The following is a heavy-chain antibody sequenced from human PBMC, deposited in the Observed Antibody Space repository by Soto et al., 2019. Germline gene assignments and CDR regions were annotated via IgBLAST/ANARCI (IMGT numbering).Heavy chain of an antibody. CDR3: ARGPLGYCRSASCYYMDV. V-gene: IGHV3-11*01. Sequence: QVQLVESGGGLVKPGGSLRLSCAASGFFFSDYYMSWIRQAPGEGLEWIAYISTSSTFIYYADSMKGRFAISRDNAKNSLYLQMSRLTAEDTALYYCARGPLGYCRSASCYYMDVWGKGTTVTVSS. D-gene: IGHD2-2*01. CDR2: ISTSSTFI. J-gene: IGHJ6*03. CDR1: GFFFSDYY.